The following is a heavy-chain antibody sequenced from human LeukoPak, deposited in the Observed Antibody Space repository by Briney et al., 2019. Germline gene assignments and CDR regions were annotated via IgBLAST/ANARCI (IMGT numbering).Heavy chain of an antibody. J-gene: IGHJ5*02. Sequence: GASVKVSCKASGYTFTSYYMHWVRQAPGQGLEWMGIINPSGGSTSYAQKFQGRVTMTRDMSTSTVYMELSSLRSEDTAVYYCAREVFSLGDSSSSVGSLYWFDPWGQGTLVTVSS. CDR2: INPSGGST. CDR1: GYTFTSYY. D-gene: IGHD6-6*01. CDR3: AREVFSLGDSSSSVGSLYWFDP. V-gene: IGHV1-46*01.